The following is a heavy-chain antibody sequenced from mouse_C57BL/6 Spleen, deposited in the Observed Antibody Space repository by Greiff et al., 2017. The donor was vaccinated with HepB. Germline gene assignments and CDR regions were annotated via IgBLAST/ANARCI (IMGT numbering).Heavy chain of an antibody. D-gene: IGHD1-1*01. CDR3: AFITTVVATRYAMDY. V-gene: IGHV14-2*01. J-gene: IGHJ4*01. CDR2: IDPEDGET. Sequence: EVQLQESGAELVKPGASVKLSCTASGFNIKDYYMHWVKQRTEQGLEWIGRIDPEDGETKYAPKFQGKATITADTSSNTAYLQLSSLTSEDTAVYYCAFITTVVATRYAMDYWGQGTSVTVSS. CDR1: GFNIKDYY.